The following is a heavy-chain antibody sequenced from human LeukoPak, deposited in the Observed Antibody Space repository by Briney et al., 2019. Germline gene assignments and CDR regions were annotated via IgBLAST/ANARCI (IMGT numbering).Heavy chain of an antibody. CDR1: GFTLSSYG. CDR3: AKDLDIVVVVAATRGLGDY. Sequence: GGSLRLSCAASGFTLSSYGMHWVRQAPGKGLEWAAFIRYDGSNKYYADSVKGRFTISRDNSKNTLYLQMNSLRAEDTAVYYCAKDLDIVVVVAATRGLGDYWGQGTLVTVSS. D-gene: IGHD2-15*01. J-gene: IGHJ4*02. V-gene: IGHV3-30*02. CDR2: IRYDGSNK.